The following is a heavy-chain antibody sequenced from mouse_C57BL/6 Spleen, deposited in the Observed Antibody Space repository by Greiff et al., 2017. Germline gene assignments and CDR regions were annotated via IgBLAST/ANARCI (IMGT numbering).Heavy chain of an antibody. Sequence: QVQLQQSGAELVRPGASVKLSCKASGYTFTDYEMHWVKQTPVHGLEWIGAIDPETGGTAYNQKFKGKAILTADKSSSTAYMELRSLTSEDSAVYYCTRGYYYGRNYWGQGTTLTVSS. J-gene: IGHJ2*01. D-gene: IGHD1-1*01. CDR2: IDPETGGT. CDR3: TRGYYYGRNY. CDR1: GYTFTDYE. V-gene: IGHV1-15*01.